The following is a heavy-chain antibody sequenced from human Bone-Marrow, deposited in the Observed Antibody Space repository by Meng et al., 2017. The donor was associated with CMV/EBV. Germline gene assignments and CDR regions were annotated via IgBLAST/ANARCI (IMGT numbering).Heavy chain of an antibody. D-gene: IGHD1-26*01. V-gene: IGHV1-69*05. Sequence: SVKVSCKASGGTFSSYAISWVRQAPGQGLEWMGGIIPIFGTANYAQKFQGRVTITTDESTSTAYMELSSLRSEDTAVYYCARGSRYGGKLYYFDYWGQGTLVTVSS. CDR2: IIPIFGTA. J-gene: IGHJ4*02. CDR1: GGTFSSYA. CDR3: ARGSRYGGKLYYFDY.